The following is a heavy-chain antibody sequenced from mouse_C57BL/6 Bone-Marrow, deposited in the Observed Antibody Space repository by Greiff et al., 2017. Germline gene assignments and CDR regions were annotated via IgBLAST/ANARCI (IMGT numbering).Heavy chain of an antibody. D-gene: IGHD1-1*01. V-gene: IGHV1-81*01. CDR3: ARCLRLDY. J-gene: IGHJ2*01. Sequence: VKLMESGAELARPGASVKLTCAASGYTFTSYAITWVQQTTGQGLEWIGEIYPRSGYTYYNEKFKGKATLTADKSSSTAYMELRSLTSEDSAVYFCARCLRLDYWGQGTTLTVSS. CDR2: IYPRSGYT. CDR1: GYTFTSYA.